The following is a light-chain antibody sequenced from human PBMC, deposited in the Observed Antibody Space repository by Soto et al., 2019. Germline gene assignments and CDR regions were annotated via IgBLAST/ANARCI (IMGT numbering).Light chain of an antibody. V-gene: IGLV1-40*01. J-gene: IGLJ1*01. CDR2: ENN. Sequence: QSVLTQPPSVSEAPGQRVTISCTGSSSNIGAGYEAHWYQQVPGTAPKLLIYENNNRPSGVPDRFSGSKSGTSASLASTGLQDEDEAEYYCQSYDSSLSGYVFGTGTKVTV. CDR3: QSYDSSLSGYV. CDR1: SSNIGAGYE.